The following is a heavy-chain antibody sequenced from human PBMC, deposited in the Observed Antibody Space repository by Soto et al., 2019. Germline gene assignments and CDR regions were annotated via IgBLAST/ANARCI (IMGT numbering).Heavy chain of an antibody. Sequence: SVKVSCKASGFTFTSSAVQWVRQARGQRLEWIGWIVVGSGNTNYAQKFQERVTITRDMSTSTAYMELSSLRSEDTAVYYCAAGGNDFWSGYYRRNYYYYGMDVWGQGTTVTVSS. J-gene: IGHJ6*02. CDR3: AAGGNDFWSGYYRRNYYYYGMDV. CDR2: IVVGSGNT. D-gene: IGHD3-3*01. CDR1: GFTFTSSA. V-gene: IGHV1-58*01.